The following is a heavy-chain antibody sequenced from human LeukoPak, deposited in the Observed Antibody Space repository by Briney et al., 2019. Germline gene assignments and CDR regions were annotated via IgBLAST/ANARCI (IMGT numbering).Heavy chain of an antibody. J-gene: IGHJ6*02. Sequence: GGSLRLSCAASGFTFISYSMNWVRQAPGKGPEWVSSISSSSSYIHYADSVKGRFTISRDNAKNSLYLQMNSLRAEDTAVYYCARTAREPDVRGQGTTVTVSS. CDR3: ARTAREPDV. CDR1: GFTFISYS. V-gene: IGHV3-21*04. CDR2: ISSSSSYI. D-gene: IGHD2-21*02.